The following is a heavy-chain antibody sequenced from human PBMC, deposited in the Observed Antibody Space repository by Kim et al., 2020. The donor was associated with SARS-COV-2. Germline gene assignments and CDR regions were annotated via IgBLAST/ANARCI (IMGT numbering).Heavy chain of an antibody. CDR3: AREGYSSNWEGNWFDP. Sequence: GGSLRLSCAASGFTFSSYEMNWVRQAPGKGLEWISYISISGYTIFYADSVKGRFTISRDDAKNSLYLQMNSLRAEDTAVYYCAREGYSSNWEGNWFDPWGQGTLVTVSS. J-gene: IGHJ5*02. CDR2: ISISGYTI. D-gene: IGHD6-13*01. CDR1: GFTFSSYE. V-gene: IGHV3-48*03.